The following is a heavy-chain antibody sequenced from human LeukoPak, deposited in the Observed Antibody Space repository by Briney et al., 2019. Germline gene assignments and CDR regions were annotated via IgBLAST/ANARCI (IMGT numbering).Heavy chain of an antibody. J-gene: IGHJ3*02. V-gene: IGHV3-30*02. CDR3: AKEGRLTGTTQDAFDI. CDR1: GFTFSSYG. CDR2: IRYDGSNK. Sequence: PGGSLRLSCAASGFTFSSYGMHWVRQAPGKGPEWVAFIRYDGSNKYYADSVKGRFTIPRDNSKNTLYLQMNSLRAEDTAVYYCAKEGRLTGTTQDAFDIWGQGTMVTVSS. D-gene: IGHD1-7*01.